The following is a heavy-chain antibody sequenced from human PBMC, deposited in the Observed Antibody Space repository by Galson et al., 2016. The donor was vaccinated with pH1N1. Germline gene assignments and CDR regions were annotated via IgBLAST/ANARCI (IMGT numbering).Heavy chain of an antibody. Sequence: QSGAEVKKPGESLMISCEGSGYNFAKYWIAWVRQMPGKGLEWLGIVYPGDSDTTYSPYFQGHVTISADKSKSSVYLQWSSLKASDTSMYYCARPGDTYGGDAFDMWGQGTLVTISS. CDR1: GYNFAKYW. D-gene: IGHD5-18*01. CDR2: VYPGDSDT. J-gene: IGHJ3*02. V-gene: IGHV5-51*03. CDR3: ARPGDTYGGDAFDM.